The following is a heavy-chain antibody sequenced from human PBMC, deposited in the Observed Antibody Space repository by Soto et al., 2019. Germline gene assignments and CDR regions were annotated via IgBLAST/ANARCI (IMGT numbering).Heavy chain of an antibody. V-gene: IGHV3-53*01. D-gene: IGHD2-21*01. CDR3: AKLWGYYFES. CDR2: IYTRGTT. CDR1: GFSVNNNY. J-gene: IGHJ4*02. Sequence: GGSVRLSCSASGFSVNNNYMTWVRQAPGRIPEWVAVIYTRGTTHYADFATGRFTFSRDNSKNTLYLQMDSLRPEDTAVYYCAKLWGYYFESWGPGTLVTVSS.